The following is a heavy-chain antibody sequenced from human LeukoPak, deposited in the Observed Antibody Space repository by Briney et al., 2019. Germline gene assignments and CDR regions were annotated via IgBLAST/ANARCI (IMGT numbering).Heavy chain of an antibody. CDR1: GFTFTNYN. Sequence: GGSLRLSCAASGFTFTNYNMNWVRQAPGKGLEWISYISGGSGTIYYADSVRGRFTVSRDNAKDSLWLQMDSLRIEDTAVYFCARLYGDWFDPWGPGTLVTVSS. V-gene: IGHV3-48*01. CDR2: ISGGSGTI. CDR3: ARLYGDWFDP. D-gene: IGHD4-17*01. J-gene: IGHJ5*02.